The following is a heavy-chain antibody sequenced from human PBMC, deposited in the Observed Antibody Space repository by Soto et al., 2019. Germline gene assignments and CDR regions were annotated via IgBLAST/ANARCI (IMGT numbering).Heavy chain of an antibody. CDR2: ISYDGGNA. D-gene: IGHD3-3*01. CDR3: ARELTVFGVLNGVSPMDV. Sequence: QVQLVESGGGVVQPGGSLRLSCAGSGFSFSNHVMHWVRQAPGKGLEWVAVISYDGGNAYYAESVKGRFTDSRDNSKNTMYLVVSSVRGDDTAVYYWARELTVFGVLNGVSPMDVWRQGATFTVSS. CDR1: GFSFSNHV. V-gene: IGHV3-30*03. J-gene: IGHJ6*02.